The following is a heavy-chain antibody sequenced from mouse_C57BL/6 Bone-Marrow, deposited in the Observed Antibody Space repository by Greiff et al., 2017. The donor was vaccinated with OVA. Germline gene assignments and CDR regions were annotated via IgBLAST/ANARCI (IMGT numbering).Heavy chain of an antibody. D-gene: IGHD1-1*01. CDR3: ARKGGVITTVVDY. CDR2: IYPGSGST. Sequence: QVQLQQPGAELVKPGASVKMSCKASGYTFTSYWITWVKQRPGQGLEWIGDIYPGSGSTNYNEKFKSKATLTVDTSSSTAYMQLSSLTSEDSAVYYCARKGGVITTVVDYWGQGTTLTVSS. V-gene: IGHV1-55*01. CDR1: GYTFTSYW. J-gene: IGHJ2*01.